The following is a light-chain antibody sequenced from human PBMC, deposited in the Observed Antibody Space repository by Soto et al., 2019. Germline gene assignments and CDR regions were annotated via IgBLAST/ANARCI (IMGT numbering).Light chain of an antibody. CDR1: QSISSY. V-gene: IGKV1-39*01. Sequence: DIQMTQSPSSLSASVGDRVTITCRASQSISSYLNWYQQKPGKATKLLIYAASSLQSGVPSRFSGSGSGTDFTLTISSLQPEDVATYYCQQSYSTPYTFGQGTKLEIK. CDR2: AAS. J-gene: IGKJ2*01. CDR3: QQSYSTPYT.